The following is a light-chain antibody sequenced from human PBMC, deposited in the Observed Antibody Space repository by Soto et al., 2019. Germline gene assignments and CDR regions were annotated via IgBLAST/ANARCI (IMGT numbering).Light chain of an antibody. CDR1: QSVSSSY. CDR2: GAS. CDR3: QNYGNSPELT. V-gene: IGKV3-20*01. J-gene: IGKJ4*01. Sequence: EIVLTQSPGTLSLSPGERATLSCRASQSVSSSYLAWYQVKPGQAPRLLAYGASNRASGIPDRFSGSGSGTDFILTVSRLEPEDFAMYYCQNYGNSPELTFGGGARVEIK.